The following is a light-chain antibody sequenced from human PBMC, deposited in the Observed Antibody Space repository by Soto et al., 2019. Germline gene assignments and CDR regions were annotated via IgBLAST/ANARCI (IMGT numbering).Light chain of an antibody. Sequence: EIVLTQSPSTLSVSPGDKVSLSFRANHTISNTLAWYQQKPCQAPKLLIYSASTRATGVSARFSGSGSGTEFTLTISSLQSEDFTIYYCQYYNNWLATFGGGTKVDIK. CDR2: SAS. J-gene: IGKJ4*01. CDR3: QYYNNWLAT. CDR1: HTISNT. V-gene: IGKV3-15*01.